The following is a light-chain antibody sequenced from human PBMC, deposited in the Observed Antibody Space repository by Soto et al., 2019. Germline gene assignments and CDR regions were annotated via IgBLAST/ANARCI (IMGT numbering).Light chain of an antibody. J-gene: IGKJ4*01. Sequence: DIQMTRSPSTLSASVGDRVTITCRASQTISNWLAWYQQKPGKAPKVLIYDASTLDGGVPSRFSGRRSGADFTLTISSLQPNDFATYYCQQYSSYPLTFGGGTKVDIK. CDR1: QTISNW. CDR3: QQYSSYPLT. CDR2: DAS. V-gene: IGKV1-5*01.